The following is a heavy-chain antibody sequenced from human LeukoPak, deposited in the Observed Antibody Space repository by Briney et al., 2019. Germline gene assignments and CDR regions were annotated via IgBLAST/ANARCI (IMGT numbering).Heavy chain of an antibody. Sequence: PGGSLRLSCGASGFTFNSFSMSWVRQAPGKGLEWVSAIGGRSHNIQYAASVKGRFTICRDNYKNTLYLQMNSLRAEDTAMYYGAKDLWASDTVVGTSLLADYWGQVTLVTVSS. V-gene: IGHV3-23*01. CDR2: IGGRSHNI. CDR3: AKDLWASDTVVGTSLLADY. D-gene: IGHD6-19*01. J-gene: IGHJ4*02. CDR1: GFTFNSFS.